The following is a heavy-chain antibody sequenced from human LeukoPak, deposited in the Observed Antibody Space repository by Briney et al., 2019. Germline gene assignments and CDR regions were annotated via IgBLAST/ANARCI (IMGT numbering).Heavy chain of an antibody. Sequence: SETLSLTCTVSGGSISSYYWNWIRQPPGKGLKWIAYIYSSGSTNYNPSLKSRVTISVDTSKNQFSLKLRPVTAADTAVYYCARHSCSGGSCSFDYWGQGTLVTVSS. CDR1: GGSISSYY. D-gene: IGHD2-15*01. CDR2: IYSSGST. CDR3: ARHSCSGGSCSFDY. J-gene: IGHJ4*02. V-gene: IGHV4-59*08.